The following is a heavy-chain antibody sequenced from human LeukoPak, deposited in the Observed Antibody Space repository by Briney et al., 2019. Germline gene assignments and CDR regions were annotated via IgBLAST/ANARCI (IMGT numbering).Heavy chain of an antibody. CDR2: INHSGST. D-gene: IGHD3-10*01. CDR3: ARRGGRGSILDAFDI. J-gene: IGHJ3*02. CDR1: GGSFSGYY. Sequence: SETLSLTCAVYGGSFSGYYWSWIRQPPGKGLEWIGEINHSGSTNYNPSLKSRVTISVDTSKNQFSLKLSSVTAADTAVYYCARRGGRGSILDAFDIWGQGTMVTVSS. V-gene: IGHV4-34*01.